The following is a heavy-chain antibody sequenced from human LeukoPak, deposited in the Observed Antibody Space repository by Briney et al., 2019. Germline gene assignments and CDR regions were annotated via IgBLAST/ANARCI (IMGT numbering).Heavy chain of an antibody. CDR1: GVSINSSY. D-gene: IGHD2-2*01. V-gene: IGHV4-59*01. CDR3: ARVAHCSSTTCYQGIFDY. Sequence: SETLSLTCTVSGVSINSSYWSWIRQPPRKGLEWIGYIYYHGNTKYHPSLESRVTISTDTSKNQFSLKLSSVTAADTAVYYCARVAHCSSTTCYQGIFDYWGQGTLVTVSS. J-gene: IGHJ4*02. CDR2: IYYHGNT.